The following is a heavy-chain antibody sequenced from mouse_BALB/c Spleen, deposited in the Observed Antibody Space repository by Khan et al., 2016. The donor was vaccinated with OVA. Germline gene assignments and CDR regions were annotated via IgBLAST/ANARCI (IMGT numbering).Heavy chain of an antibody. V-gene: IGHV3-2*02. J-gene: IGHJ2*01. CDR1: GYSITSDYA. D-gene: IGHD1-1*01. CDR3: ARSVTITTVVATDFDY. Sequence: EVQLQESGPGLVKPSQSLSLTCTVTGYSITSDYAWNWLRQFPGNKLEWMGYISYSGRTSYNPSLKSRISLTRDTSKNQFFLQLNSVTTEDTATYYGARSVTITTVVATDFDYWGQSTTLTVSS. CDR2: ISYSGRT.